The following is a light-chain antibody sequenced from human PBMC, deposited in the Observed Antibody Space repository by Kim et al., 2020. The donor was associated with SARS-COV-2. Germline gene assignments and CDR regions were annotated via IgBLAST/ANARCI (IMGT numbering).Light chain of an antibody. CDR3: AAWDDSLNGLL. J-gene: IGLJ2*01. CDR1: TSNIGRNT. Sequence: ELTQPPSASGTPGQRVTISCSGSTSNIGRNTVNWYQQLPETAPKLLIYYNNQRPSGVPDRFSGSKSGTSASLAISGLQSEDESDYYCAAWDDSLNGLLFGGGTKVTVL. CDR2: YNN. V-gene: IGLV1-44*01.